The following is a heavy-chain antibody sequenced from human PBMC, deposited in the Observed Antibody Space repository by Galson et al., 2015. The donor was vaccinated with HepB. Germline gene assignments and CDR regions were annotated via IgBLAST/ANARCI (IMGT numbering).Heavy chain of an antibody. Sequence: SLRLSCAASGFTFSSYGMHWVRQAPGKGLEWVAFIRYDGSNKYYADSVKGRFTISRDNSKNTLYLQMNSLRAEDTAVYYCAKDFTSRGSGSYYGMDVWGQGTTVTVSS. CDR2: IRYDGSNK. D-gene: IGHD3-10*01. V-gene: IGHV3-30*02. CDR3: AKDFTSRGSGSYYGMDV. CDR1: GFTFSSYG. J-gene: IGHJ6*02.